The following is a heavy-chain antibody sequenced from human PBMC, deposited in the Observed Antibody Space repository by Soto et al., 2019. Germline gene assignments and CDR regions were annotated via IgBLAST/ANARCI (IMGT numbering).Heavy chain of an antibody. D-gene: IGHD3-10*02. CDR2: ITPMFGAP. V-gene: IGHV1-69*06. CDR3: ARLFTGRRFDP. J-gene: IGHJ5*02. CDR1: GGPFSSYA. Sequence: QVQLVQSGAEVKKPGSSVKVSCTASGGPFSSYAINWVRQAPGQGVEWMGVITPMFGAPHYAQNIKGRITITAGKSTNTASMELSTLTSGDTAVYFCARLFTGRRFDPGGEGTLVTVSS.